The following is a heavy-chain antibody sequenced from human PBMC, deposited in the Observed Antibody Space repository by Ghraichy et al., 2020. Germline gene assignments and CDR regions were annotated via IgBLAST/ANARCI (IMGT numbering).Heavy chain of an antibody. V-gene: IGHV4-59*01. Sequence: SETLSLTCTVSGFSISSYYWSWIRQPPGKGLEWIGYIYYSGSTNYNPSLKSRVTISVDTSKNQFSLKLSSVTAADTAVYYCARAVDIVATTNRGGVWYFDLWGRGTLVTVSS. CDR3: ARAVDIVATTNRGGVWYFDL. J-gene: IGHJ2*01. CDR2: IYYSGST. CDR1: GFSISSYY. D-gene: IGHD5-12*01.